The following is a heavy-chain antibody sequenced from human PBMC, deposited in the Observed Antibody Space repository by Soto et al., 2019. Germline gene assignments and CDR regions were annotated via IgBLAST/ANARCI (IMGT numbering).Heavy chain of an antibody. D-gene: IGHD6-13*01. J-gene: IGHJ3*02. V-gene: IGHV3-23*01. CDR2: ISGSGGST. CDR1: GFTFSSYA. Sequence: EVQLLESGGGLVQPGGSLRLSCAASGFTFSSYAMSWVRQAPGKGLEWVSAISGSGGSTYYADSVKGRFTISRDNSKNTLYLQMNSLRAEDMAVYYCAKDSGAFSSSWYTADAFDIWGQGTMVTVSS. CDR3: AKDSGAFSSSWYTADAFDI.